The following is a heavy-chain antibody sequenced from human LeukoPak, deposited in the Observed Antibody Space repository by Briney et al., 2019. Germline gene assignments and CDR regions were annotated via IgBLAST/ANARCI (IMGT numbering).Heavy chain of an antibody. CDR1: GFTFSTYV. CDR2: ISGSGGST. J-gene: IGHJ4*02. Sequence: PGGSLSLSCAASGFTFSTYVMSWVRQAPRKGLEWVSAISGSGGSTYYADSLKGRFTISRDNSKNTLYLQMNSLGADDTAVYYCARGNWRYFDYWGQGTLVTVSS. D-gene: IGHD1-1*01. CDR3: ARGNWRYFDY. V-gene: IGHV3-23*01.